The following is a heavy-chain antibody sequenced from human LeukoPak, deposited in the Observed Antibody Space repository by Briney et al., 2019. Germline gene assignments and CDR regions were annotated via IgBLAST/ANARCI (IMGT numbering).Heavy chain of an antibody. CDR3: ARVNRNDYDSSGYYSTYYYYYMDV. CDR1: GGFISSYY. Sequence: SETLSLTCTVSGGFISSYYWIWIRQPAGKGLEWIGRIYTRGSTNYNPSLKSRVTMSVDTSKNQFSLKLSSVTAADTAVYYCARVNRNDYDSSGYYSTYYYYYMDVWGKGTTVTVSS. J-gene: IGHJ6*03. CDR2: IYTRGST. D-gene: IGHD3-22*01. V-gene: IGHV4-4*07.